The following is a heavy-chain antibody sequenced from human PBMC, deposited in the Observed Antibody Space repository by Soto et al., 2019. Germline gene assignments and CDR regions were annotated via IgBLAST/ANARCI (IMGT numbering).Heavy chain of an antibody. Sequence: QVPLMQSGAEVNKPGASVKVSCKASGYTFTNYGFSWVRQAPGQGLEWMGWINAYNGNTNYAQKFQGRVTVTTDTATGTANMEGRSLEGDDAAGDYGAGGGGGDYAFEYWGRGTLVTVSS. CDR2: INAYNGNT. J-gene: IGHJ4*02. V-gene: IGHV1-18*01. CDR3: AGGGGGDYAFEY. CDR1: GYTFTNYG. D-gene: IGHD4-17*01.